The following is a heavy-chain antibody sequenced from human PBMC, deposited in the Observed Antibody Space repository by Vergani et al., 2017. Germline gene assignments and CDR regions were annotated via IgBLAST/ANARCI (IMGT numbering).Heavy chain of an antibody. CDR3: ARRWYYYDSSGPHDAFDI. V-gene: IGHV5-51*01. CDR2: IYPGDSDT. CDR1: GYSFTSYW. J-gene: IGHJ3*02. D-gene: IGHD3-22*01. Sequence: EVQLVQSGAEVKKPGESLKISCKGSGYSFTSYWIGWVRQMPGKGLEWMGIIYPGDSDTRYSPSFQGQVTISADKSISTAYLQWSSLKASDTAMYYCARRWYYYDSSGPHDAFDIWGQGTMVTVSS.